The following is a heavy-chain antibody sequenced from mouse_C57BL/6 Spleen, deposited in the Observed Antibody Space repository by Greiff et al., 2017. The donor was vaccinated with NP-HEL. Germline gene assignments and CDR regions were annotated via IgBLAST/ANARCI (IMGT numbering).Heavy chain of an antibody. D-gene: IGHD1-1*01. CDR2: INSDGGRT. CDR1: EYEFPSHD. V-gene: IGHV5-2*03. CDR3: ARHGATVVATEAMDY. Sequence: EVMLVESGGGLVQPGESLKLSCESNEYEFPSHDMSWVRKTTEKRLELVAAINSDGGRTYDPDTMERRFIISRDNTKKTLYLQMSSLRSEDTALYYCARHGATVVATEAMDYWGQGTSVTVSS. J-gene: IGHJ4*01.